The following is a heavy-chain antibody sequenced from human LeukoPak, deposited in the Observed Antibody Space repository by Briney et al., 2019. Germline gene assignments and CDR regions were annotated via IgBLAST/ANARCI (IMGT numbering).Heavy chain of an antibody. CDR2: IYPGDSDT. Sequence: GESLKISCKGSGYSFTSYWIGWVRQMPGKGLEWMGIIYPGDSDTRYSPSFQGQVTISADKSISTAYLQWSSLKASDTAMYYCASISCSSTSCYLDAFDIWGQGTMVTVSS. V-gene: IGHV5-51*01. CDR1: GYSFTSYW. D-gene: IGHD2-2*01. CDR3: ASISCSSTSCYLDAFDI. J-gene: IGHJ3*02.